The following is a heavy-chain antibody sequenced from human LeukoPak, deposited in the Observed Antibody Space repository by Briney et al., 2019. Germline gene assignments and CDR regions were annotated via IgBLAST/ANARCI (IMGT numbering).Heavy chain of an antibody. D-gene: IGHD3-22*01. CDR1: GGTFSSYA. V-gene: IGHV1-46*01. J-gene: IGHJ4*02. Sequence: GSSVKVSCKASGGTFSSYAISWVRQAPGQGLEWMGIINPSGGSTSYAQKFQGRVTMTRDTSTSTVYMELSSLRSEDTAVYYCARDRGIYYDSSGYYYIDYWGQGTLVTVSS. CDR2: INPSGGST. CDR3: ARDRGIYYDSSGYYYIDY.